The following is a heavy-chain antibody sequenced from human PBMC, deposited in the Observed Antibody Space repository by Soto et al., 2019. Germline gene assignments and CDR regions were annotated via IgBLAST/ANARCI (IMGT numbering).Heavy chain of an antibody. CDR3: AKTPRQWLVYVDY. Sequence: EVQLLESGGGLVQPGGSLRLSCVASGFTFSNYAMSWVRQAPGKGLEWVSGISGSGGTTYYADSVKGRFTVSRDNSKDTLNLQMHSLRAEDTAVYYCAKTPRQWLVYVDYWGQGTLVTVSS. D-gene: IGHD6-19*01. J-gene: IGHJ4*02. CDR1: GFTFSNYA. V-gene: IGHV3-23*01. CDR2: ISGSGGTT.